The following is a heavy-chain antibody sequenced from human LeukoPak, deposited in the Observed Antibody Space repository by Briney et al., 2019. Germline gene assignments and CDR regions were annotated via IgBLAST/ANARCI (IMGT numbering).Heavy chain of an antibody. CDR1: GGSISSYY. CDR2: TYYSGST. D-gene: IGHD3-22*01. Sequence: SETLSLTCTVSGGSISSYYWSWIRQSPGKGLEWIGYTYYSGSTDYNPSLKSRVTISVDTSKNQFSLKLSSVTAADTAVYYCARVRVSSGHHPWYFDYWGQGTLVTVTS. J-gene: IGHJ4*02. V-gene: IGHV4-59*01. CDR3: ARVRVSSGHHPWYFDY.